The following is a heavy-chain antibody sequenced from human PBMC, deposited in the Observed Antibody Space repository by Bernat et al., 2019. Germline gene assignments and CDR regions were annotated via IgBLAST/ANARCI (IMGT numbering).Heavy chain of an antibody. CDR1: GFTFSSYA. Sequence: QVQLVESGGGVVQPGRSLRLSCAASGFTFSSYAMHWVRQAPGKGLEWVAVISYDGSNKYYADSVKGRFTISRDNSKNTLYLQMNSLRAEDTAVYYCARSRGYSSLGNWFDPWGQGTLVTVSS. V-gene: IGHV3-30-3*01. CDR2: ISYDGSNK. CDR3: ARSRGYSSLGNWFDP. D-gene: IGHD6-19*01. J-gene: IGHJ5*02.